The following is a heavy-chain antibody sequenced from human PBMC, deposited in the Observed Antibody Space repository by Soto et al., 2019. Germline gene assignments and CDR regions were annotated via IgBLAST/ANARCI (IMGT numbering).Heavy chain of an antibody. CDR2: IYYSGST. D-gene: IGHD6-6*01. CDR3: ARVPPNSSSSPYYFDY. V-gene: IGHV4-31*02. J-gene: IGHJ4*02. Sequence: VTRTVSWGTIVSGGCCWSRKRQHPGKGLEWIGYIYYSGSTYYNPSLKSRVAISVDTSKNQFSLKLSSVTAADTAVYYCARVPPNSSSSPYYFDYWGQGTLVTVSS. CDR1: WGTIVSGGCC.